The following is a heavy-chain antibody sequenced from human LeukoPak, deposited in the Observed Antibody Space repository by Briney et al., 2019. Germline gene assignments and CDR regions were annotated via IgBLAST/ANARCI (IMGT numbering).Heavy chain of an antibody. CDR3: ARDYSASGGLDY. Sequence: GESLRLSCAASGITFGSYWMDWVRQAPGKGLEWVGNIRPDGSEKYYVGSVRGRFTISRDNAKNSLYLQMNSLRADDTAVYYCARDYSASGGLDYWGQGTLVTVSS. CDR2: IRPDGSEK. J-gene: IGHJ4*02. CDR1: GITFGSYW. V-gene: IGHV3-7*04. D-gene: IGHD3-10*01.